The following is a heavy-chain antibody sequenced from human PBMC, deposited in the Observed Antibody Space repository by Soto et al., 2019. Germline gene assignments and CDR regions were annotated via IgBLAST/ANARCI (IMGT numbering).Heavy chain of an antibody. CDR1: GFTFNNYG. J-gene: IGHJ6*02. V-gene: IGHV3-30*03. CDR3: ARVGDDYADLYGMDV. Sequence: PGGSLRLSCAASGFTFNNYGIHWVRQAPGKGLEWVAVISNDGGAKYYADSVKGRFTISRDNSKNTLYLQMNSLRAEDTAVYYCARVGDDYADLYGMDVWGQGTTVTVSS. CDR2: ISNDGGAK. D-gene: IGHD4-17*01.